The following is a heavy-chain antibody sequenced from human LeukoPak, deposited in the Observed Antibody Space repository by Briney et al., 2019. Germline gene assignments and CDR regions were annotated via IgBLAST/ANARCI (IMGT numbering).Heavy chain of an antibody. D-gene: IGHD2-15*01. J-gene: IGHJ3*02. V-gene: IGHV3-23*01. CDR3: AKDSDIVVVVAAFDAFDI. CDR2: ISGSGGST. CDR1: GFTFSSYA. Sequence: GGSLRLSCAASGFTFSSYAMSWVRQAPGKGLEWVSAISGSGGSTYYADSVKGRFTISRDNSKNTLYLQMNSLRAEDTAVYYCAKDSDIVVVVAAFDAFDIWGQGTMVTVSS.